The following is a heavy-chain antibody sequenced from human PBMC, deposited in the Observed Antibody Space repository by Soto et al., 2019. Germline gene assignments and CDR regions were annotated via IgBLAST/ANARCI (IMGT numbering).Heavy chain of an antibody. D-gene: IGHD1-26*01. J-gene: IGHJ4*02. Sequence: QVQLVQSGAEVKKPGSSVKVSCKTSGGTFSTYSIVWVRQAPGEGLEWMGGIIPIFGTANYAQKFQDRVTITADKSTNTAFMKLSRLKSEDTAMYYCASSSGNNYGVGTNYYFDYWGQGTLVTVSS. CDR2: IIPIFGTA. V-gene: IGHV1-69*06. CDR3: ASSSGNNYGVGTNYYFDY. CDR1: GGTFSTYS.